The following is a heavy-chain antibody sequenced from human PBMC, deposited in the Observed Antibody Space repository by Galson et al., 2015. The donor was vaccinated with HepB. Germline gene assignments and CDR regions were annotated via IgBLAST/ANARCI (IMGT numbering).Heavy chain of an antibody. CDR2: ISWDGGST. J-gene: IGHJ6*02. D-gene: IGHD6-13*01. CDR1: GFTFDDYT. V-gene: IGHV3-43*01. CDR3: AKDRIAAAGTYQAFGPKRPYYYYYGMDV. Sequence: SLRLSCAASGFTFDDYTMHWVRQAPGKGLEWVSLISWDGGSTYYADSVKGRFTISRDNSKNSLYLQMNSLRTEDTALYYCAKDRIAAAGTYQAFGPKRPYYYYYGMDVWGQGTTVTVSS.